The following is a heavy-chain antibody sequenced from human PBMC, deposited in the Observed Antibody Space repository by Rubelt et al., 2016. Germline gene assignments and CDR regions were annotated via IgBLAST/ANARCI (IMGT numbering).Heavy chain of an antibody. D-gene: IGHD2-21*02. Sequence: IYYSGSTNYNPSLKSRVTILVDTSKNQFSLKLSSVTAADTAVYYCARDSVAYCGGDCYSYFDYWGQGTLVTVSS. J-gene: IGHJ4*02. V-gene: IGHV4-59*01. CDR3: ARDSVAYCGGDCYSYFDY. CDR2: IYYSGST.